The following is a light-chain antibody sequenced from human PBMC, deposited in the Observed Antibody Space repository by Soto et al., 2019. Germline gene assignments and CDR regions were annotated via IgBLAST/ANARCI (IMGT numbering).Light chain of an antibody. CDR2: DVS. Sequence: QSALTQPASVSGSPGQSITISCTGTSSDVGGYNYVSWYQQHPGKAPKFMIYDVSSRPSGVSNRFSGSKSGNTASLTISGLQAEDEADYYGCSYTTSNTRQIVFGTGTKVTVL. CDR1: SSDVGGYNY. J-gene: IGLJ1*01. V-gene: IGLV2-14*03. CDR3: CSYTTSNTRQIV.